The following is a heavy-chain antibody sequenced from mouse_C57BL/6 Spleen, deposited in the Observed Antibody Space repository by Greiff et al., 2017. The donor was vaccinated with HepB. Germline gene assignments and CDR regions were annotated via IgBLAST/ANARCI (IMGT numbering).Heavy chain of an antibody. CDR2: IYPGDGDT. CDR3: ARGIRHFDD. D-gene: IGHD1-2*01. CDR1: GYAFSSSW. Sequence: VQLQESGPELVKPGASVKISCKASGYAFSSSWMNWVKQRPGKGLEWIGRIYPGDGDTNYNGKFKGKATLTADKSSSTAYMQLSSLTSEDSAVYSCARGIRHFDDWGQGTTLTVSS. J-gene: IGHJ2*01. V-gene: IGHV1-82*01.